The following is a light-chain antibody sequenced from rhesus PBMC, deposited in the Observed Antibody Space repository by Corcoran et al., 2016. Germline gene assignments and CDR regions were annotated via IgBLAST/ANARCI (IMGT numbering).Light chain of an antibody. CDR2: KDS. CDR1: ENANNY. CDR3: QHNYGTPMYS. V-gene: IGKV1-74*01. J-gene: IGKJ2*01. Sequence: DIQMTQSPSSLSASVGDRVTITCRASENANNYLNWYQHKPGKAPKHLIYKDSTLQSGGPSRFSGRGAGTDYAFTISSLQSEDVATYYCQHNYGTPMYSFGQGTKVEIK.